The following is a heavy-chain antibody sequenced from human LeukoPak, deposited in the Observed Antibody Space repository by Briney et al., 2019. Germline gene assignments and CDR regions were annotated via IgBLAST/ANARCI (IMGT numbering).Heavy chain of an antibody. CDR2: ISATSGST. Sequence: GGSLRLSCVASGFSFSDYAMTWVRQAPGKGLEWVSGISATSGSTFYADSVEGRFTISRDNSKNTLYLQMNSLRAEDTALYYCVKDGYTGSGGYFDYWGQGILVTVSS. V-gene: IGHV3-23*01. D-gene: IGHD5-12*01. J-gene: IGHJ4*02. CDR1: GFSFSDYA. CDR3: VKDGYTGSGGYFDY.